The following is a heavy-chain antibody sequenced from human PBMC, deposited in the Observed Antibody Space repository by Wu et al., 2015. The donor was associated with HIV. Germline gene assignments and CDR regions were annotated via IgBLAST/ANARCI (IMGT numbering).Heavy chain of an antibody. CDR1: AYTFTNYW. CDR2: INPSGGST. Sequence: QVQLVQSGTEVKKPGASVKVSCKASAYTFTNYWLHWVRQAPGQGLEWMGIINPSGGSTSYAQKFQGRVTMTRDTSTNTVYMDLSSLRSEDTAVYYCARGLDKLGFDYWGQGTLVTVSS. V-gene: IGHV1-46*01. D-gene: IGHD7-27*01. J-gene: IGHJ4*02. CDR3: ARGLDKLGFDY.